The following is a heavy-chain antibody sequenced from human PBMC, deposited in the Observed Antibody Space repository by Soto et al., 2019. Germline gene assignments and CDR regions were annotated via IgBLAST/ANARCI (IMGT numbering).Heavy chain of an antibody. D-gene: IGHD3-22*01. CDR1: GFTVNDNY. J-gene: IGHJ4*02. Sequence: VQLVETGGGLIQPGGSLRLSCAASGFTVNDNYISWVRQAPVKGLEWVSVIFSGGSTYYADSVKGRFTISSDNSKNTLYLHMNSLRDEDTAVYYCARASGAYDSSGFVPYYFDSWGQGTLVTVSS. CDR2: IFSGGST. V-gene: IGHV3-53*02. CDR3: ARASGAYDSSGFVPYYFDS.